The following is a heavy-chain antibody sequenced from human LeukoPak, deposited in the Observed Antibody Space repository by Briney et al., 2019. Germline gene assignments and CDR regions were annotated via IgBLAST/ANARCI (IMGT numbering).Heavy chain of an antibody. CDR1: GYTFTGYY. V-gene: IGHV1-46*01. CDR3: ARGYDILTGYYPASNWFDP. Sequence: ASVKVSCKASGYTFTGYYMHWVRQAPGQGLEWMGWINPSGGSTSYAQKFQGRVTMTRDTSTSTVYMELSSLRSEDTAVYYCARGYDILTGYYPASNWFDPWGQGTLVTVSS. CDR2: INPSGGST. J-gene: IGHJ5*02. D-gene: IGHD3-9*01.